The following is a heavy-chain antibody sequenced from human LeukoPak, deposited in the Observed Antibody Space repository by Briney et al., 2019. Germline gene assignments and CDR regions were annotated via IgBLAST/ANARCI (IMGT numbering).Heavy chain of an antibody. V-gene: IGHV4-59*01. CDR3: ARVRCSGGSCYEGYYYYYGMDV. Sequence: PSETLSLTCTVSGGSISSYYWSWIRQPPGKGLEWIGYIYYSGSTNYNPSLKSRVTISVDTSKNQFSLKLSSVTAADTAVYYCARVRCSGGSCYEGYYYYYGMDVWGQGTTVTVS. J-gene: IGHJ6*02. D-gene: IGHD2-15*01. CDR2: IYYSGST. CDR1: GGSISSYY.